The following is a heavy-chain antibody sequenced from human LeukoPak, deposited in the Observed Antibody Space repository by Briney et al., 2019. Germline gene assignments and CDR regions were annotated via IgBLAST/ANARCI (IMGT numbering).Heavy chain of an antibody. CDR2: MNPNSGNT. Sequence: GASVKVSCKASGYTFTSYYMHWVRQAPGQGLEWMGWMNPNSGNTGYAQKFQGRVTMTRNTSISTAYMELSSLRSEDTAVYYCARGRSKRHYYDSSGWGQGTLVTVSS. CDR1: GYTFTSYY. D-gene: IGHD3-22*01. CDR3: ARGRSKRHYYDSSG. J-gene: IGHJ4*02. V-gene: IGHV1-8*02.